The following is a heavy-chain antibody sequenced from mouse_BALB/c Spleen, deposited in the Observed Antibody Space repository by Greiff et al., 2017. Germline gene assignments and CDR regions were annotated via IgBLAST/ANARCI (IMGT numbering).Heavy chain of an antibody. J-gene: IGHJ4*01. CDR1: GFSLTSYG. Sequence: QVQLKQSGPGLVAPSQSLSITCTVSGFSLTSYGVHWVRQPPGKGLEWLGVIWAGGSTNYNSALMSRLSISKDNSKSQVFLKMNSLQTDDTAMYYCARGTNYRYHAMDYWGQGTAVTVSS. CDR2: IWAGGST. CDR3: ARGTNYRYHAMDY. D-gene: IGHD2-14*01. V-gene: IGHV2-9*02.